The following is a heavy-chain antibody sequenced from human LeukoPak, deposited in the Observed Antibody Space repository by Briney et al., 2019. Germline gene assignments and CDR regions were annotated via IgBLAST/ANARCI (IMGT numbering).Heavy chain of an antibody. J-gene: IGHJ3*02. CDR3: ASLDFWSGYSTDAFDI. D-gene: IGHD3-3*01. CDR1: GYSFTSYW. Sequence: GESLKISCKGSGYSFTSYWLGWVRQMPGKGLEWMGIIYPGDSDTRYSPSFQGQVTISADKSISTAYLQWSSLKASDTAMYYCASLDFWSGYSTDAFDIWGQGTMVTVSS. CDR2: IYPGDSDT. V-gene: IGHV5-51*01.